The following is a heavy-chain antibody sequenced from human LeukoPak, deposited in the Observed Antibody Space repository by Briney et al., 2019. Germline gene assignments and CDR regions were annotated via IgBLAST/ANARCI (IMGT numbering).Heavy chain of an antibody. D-gene: IGHD6-19*01. CDR1: GFTFSRYW. CDR3: ARIGYRSASLDY. Sequence: PGGSLRLSCAASGFTFSRYWMTWVRQAPGKGLEWLANINQDGSEKKYVDSVKGRFTISRDNAKNTVYLQMNSLRDEDTAMFYCARIGYRSASLDYWGQGTLVTVAS. CDR2: INQDGSEK. J-gene: IGHJ4*02. V-gene: IGHV3-7*01.